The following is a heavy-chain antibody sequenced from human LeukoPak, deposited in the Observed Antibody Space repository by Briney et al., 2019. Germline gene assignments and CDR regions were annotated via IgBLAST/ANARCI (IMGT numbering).Heavy chain of an antibody. D-gene: IGHD6-13*01. V-gene: IGHV4-39*01. CDR3: ARRAVSYSTNWYFDY. CDR1: GGSISSNSYY. Sequence: SETLSLTCTVSGGSISSNSYYWGWIRQPPGKGLEWIGSIYYSGSTYYNPSLKSRVTISVDTSKSQFSLKLSSVTAADTAVYYCARRAVSYSTNWYFDYWGQGTLVTVSS. CDR2: IYYSGST. J-gene: IGHJ4*02.